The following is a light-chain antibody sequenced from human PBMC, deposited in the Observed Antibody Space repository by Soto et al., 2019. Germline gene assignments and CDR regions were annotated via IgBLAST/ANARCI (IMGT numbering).Light chain of an antibody. V-gene: IGKV3-11*01. CDR2: DAS. J-gene: IGKJ3*01. Sequence: IVFTQSPATLSLSPGERATLSCRASQSVSSYLAWYHQKPGQAPRLLIYDASNRAPGIPARFSGGGSGTDLTITISSLQPEDCAVYYCQQRSNWPLTFGPGTKVDIK. CDR3: QQRSNWPLT. CDR1: QSVSSY.